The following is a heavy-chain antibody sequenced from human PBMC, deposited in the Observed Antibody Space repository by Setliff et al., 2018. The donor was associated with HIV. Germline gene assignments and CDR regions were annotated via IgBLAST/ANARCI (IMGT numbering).Heavy chain of an antibody. CDR2: INDSGTT. D-gene: IGHD2-15*01. CDR3: ARGPIRYSSGVRWFLGVESWYSGIDY. Sequence: PSETLSLTCAVYDGSLSSYYWGWIRQSTGKGLEWIGEINDSGTTNYNPSLESRVTMLIDMSKNQLSLKLSSVTAADTAVYFCARGPIRYSSGVRWFLGVESWYSGIDYWGQGTRVTVSS. CDR1: DGSLSSYY. V-gene: IGHV4-34*01. J-gene: IGHJ4*02.